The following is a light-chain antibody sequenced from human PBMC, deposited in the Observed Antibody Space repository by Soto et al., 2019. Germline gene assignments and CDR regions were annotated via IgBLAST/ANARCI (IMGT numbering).Light chain of an antibody. V-gene: IGKV1-5*01. CDR3: QQYSTYSRT. Sequence: DIQMTQSPSTLSASVGDRVVITCRASQSITTWLAWYQQKPGKAPKLLIYDASSLESGVPSRFSGSGSGTEFTLTISSLQPDDFATYYCQQYSTYSRTFGQGTKVDIK. CDR1: QSITTW. J-gene: IGKJ1*01. CDR2: DAS.